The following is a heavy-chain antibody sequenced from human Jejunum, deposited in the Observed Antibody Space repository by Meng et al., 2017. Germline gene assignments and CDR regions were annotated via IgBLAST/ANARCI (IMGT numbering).Heavy chain of an antibody. CDR1: EFTFSNYG. CDR2: VSYDGSNK. D-gene: IGHD3-16*01. J-gene: IGHJ6*02. V-gene: IGHV3-30*03. CDR3: ASDLEATYRTYSYYGMDV. Sequence: QVQLVESGGGVVQPGRSLRLSCAASEFTFSNYGMHWVRQAPGRGLEWVAVVSYDGSNKYYADSVKGRFTISRDNSKNTLYLQLNSLRAEDTAVYFCASDLEATYRTYSYYGMDVWGQGTTVTVSS.